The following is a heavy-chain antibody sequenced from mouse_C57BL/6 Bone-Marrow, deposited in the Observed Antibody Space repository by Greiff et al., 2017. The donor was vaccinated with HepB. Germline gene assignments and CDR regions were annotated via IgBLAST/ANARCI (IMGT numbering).Heavy chain of an antibody. D-gene: IGHD3-2*02. CDR2: IWSDGST. V-gene: IGHV2-6-1*01. J-gene: IGHJ2*01. Sequence: VQLQQSGPGLVAPSQSLSITCTVSGFSLTSYGVHWVRQPPGKGLEWLVVIWSDGSTTDNSALKSRLSISKDNSKSQVFLKMNSLQTDDTAMYYCARHRSGYYYFDYWGQGTTLTVSS. CDR3: ARHRSGYYYFDY. CDR1: GFSLTSYG.